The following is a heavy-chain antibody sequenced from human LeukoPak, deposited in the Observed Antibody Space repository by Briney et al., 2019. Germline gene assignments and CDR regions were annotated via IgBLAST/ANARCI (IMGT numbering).Heavy chain of an antibody. CDR3: ARDRAAIWF. V-gene: IGHV3-30*04. Sequence: GGSLRLSCAASGFSFNDYSMHWARQAPGKGLEWVAVVSKDGSTRVYTDSVKGRFTISRDNSKNTLYLQMNSLRAEDTAVYYCARDRAAIWFGGQGTLVTVSS. D-gene: IGHD3-10*01. CDR2: VSKDGSTR. J-gene: IGHJ4*02. CDR1: GFSFNDYS.